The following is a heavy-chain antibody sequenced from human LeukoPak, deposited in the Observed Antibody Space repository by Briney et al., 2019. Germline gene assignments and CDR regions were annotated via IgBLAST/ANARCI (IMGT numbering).Heavy chain of an antibody. CDR3: AREVNWNYEWVGWFDS. Sequence: PSETLSLTCTVSGGSISSYYWSWIRQPPGKGLEWIGCIYYSGSTNYSPSLKSRVTISVDTSKNQFSLKLSSVTAAETAVYYCAREVNWNYEWVGWFDSWGQGTLVTVSS. J-gene: IGHJ5*01. V-gene: IGHV4-59*12. CDR1: GGSISSYY. D-gene: IGHD1-7*01. CDR2: IYYSGST.